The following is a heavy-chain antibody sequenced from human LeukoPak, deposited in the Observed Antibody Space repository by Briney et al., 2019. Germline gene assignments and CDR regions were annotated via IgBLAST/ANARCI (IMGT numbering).Heavy chain of an antibody. Sequence: GASAKVSCKASGYTFTDYNIHWVRQAPGQGLEWMGWINPNSGGTNYAQKFQGRVTMTRDTSIGTAYMDLSSLISDDTAVYYCATHPFDFWGQGTLVTVSS. CDR2: INPNSGGT. V-gene: IGHV1-2*02. CDR3: ATHPFDF. J-gene: IGHJ4*02. CDR1: GYTFTDYN.